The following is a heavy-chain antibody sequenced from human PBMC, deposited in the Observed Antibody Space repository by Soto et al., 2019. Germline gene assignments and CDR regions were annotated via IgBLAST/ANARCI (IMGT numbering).Heavy chain of an antibody. CDR3: ARVPKYYYYDSSGYRADLDAFDI. Sequence: SETLSLTCAVYGGSFSGYYWSWIRQPPGKGLEWIGEINHSGSTNYNPSLKSRVTISVDTSKNQFSLKLSSVTAADTAVYYCARVPKYYYYDSSGYRADLDAFDIWGQGTMVTVSS. CDR1: GGSFSGYY. J-gene: IGHJ3*02. CDR2: INHSGST. V-gene: IGHV4-34*01. D-gene: IGHD3-22*01.